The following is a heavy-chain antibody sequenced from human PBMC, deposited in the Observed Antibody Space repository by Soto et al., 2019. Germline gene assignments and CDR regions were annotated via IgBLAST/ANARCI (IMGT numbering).Heavy chain of an antibody. J-gene: IGHJ4*02. D-gene: IGHD2-2*01. V-gene: IGHV3-48*04. CDR3: ARDPSRALDY. Sequence: DVQLVDSGGGLVQPGGSLRLSCAASGFTFSSYTMHWVRQAPGKGLEWISYISSSSRNIYYADSVKGRFTISRDNAQNSLYLQMTSLRAADTAVYYCARDPSRALDYWGQGTLVTVSS. CDR2: ISSSSRNI. CDR1: GFTFSSYT.